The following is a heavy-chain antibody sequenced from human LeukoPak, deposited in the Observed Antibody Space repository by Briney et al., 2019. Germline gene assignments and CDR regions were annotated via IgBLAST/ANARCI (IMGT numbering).Heavy chain of an antibody. J-gene: IGHJ6*02. Sequence: SVKVSCKASGGTFSSYATSWVRQAPGQGLEWMGGIIPIFDTADYAQKFQGRVTITADESTSTAYMELSSLRSEDTAVFYCARISLGAIWGYYYGMDVWGQGTTVTVSS. CDR1: GGTFSSYA. CDR3: ARISLGAIWGYYYGMDV. CDR2: IIPIFDTA. D-gene: IGHD1-26*01. V-gene: IGHV1-69*13.